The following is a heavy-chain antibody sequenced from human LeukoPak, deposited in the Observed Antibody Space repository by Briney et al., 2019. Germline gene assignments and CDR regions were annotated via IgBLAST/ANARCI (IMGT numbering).Heavy chain of an antibody. D-gene: IGHD3-16*01. J-gene: IGHJ4*02. CDR3: ARGGVLKSLDS. V-gene: IGHV4-61*05. CDR2: IYDIGST. Sequence: KPSETLSLTCTVSGGSISSSSYYWGWIRQPPGKGLEWIGYIYDIGSTNYNPSLKSRVTISVDRSKKQFSLKLSSVTAADTAVYYCARGGVLKSLDSWGQGTLVTVSS. CDR1: GGSISSSSYY.